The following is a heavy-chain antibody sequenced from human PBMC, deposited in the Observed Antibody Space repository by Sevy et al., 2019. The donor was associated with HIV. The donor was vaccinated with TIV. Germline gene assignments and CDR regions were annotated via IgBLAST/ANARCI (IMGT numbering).Heavy chain of an antibody. CDR2: IYYSGST. Sequence: SETLSLTCTVSGGSISSYYWSWIRQPPGKGLEWIGYIYYSGSTNYNPSLKSRVTISVDTSKNQFSLKLSSVTAADTAGYYCARGGRERPDILTGYYPFDYWGQGTLVTVSS. CDR3: ARGGRERPDILTGYYPFDY. CDR1: GGSISSYY. V-gene: IGHV4-59*13. J-gene: IGHJ4*02. D-gene: IGHD3-9*01.